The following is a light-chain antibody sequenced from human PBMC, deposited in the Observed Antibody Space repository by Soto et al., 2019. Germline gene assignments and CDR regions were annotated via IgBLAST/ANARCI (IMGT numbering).Light chain of an antibody. V-gene: IGKV3-20*01. CDR2: GAS. CDR3: QQYGSSPWT. J-gene: IGKJ1*01. CDR1: QSVSNNY. Sequence: EIVLTQAPATRSLSPGERATLSCRASQSVSNNYLAWYQQKPGQAPRLLIYGASNRATGIPDRFSGSGSGTDFTLTISRLEPEDFAVYYCQQYGSSPWTFGQGTKVDIK.